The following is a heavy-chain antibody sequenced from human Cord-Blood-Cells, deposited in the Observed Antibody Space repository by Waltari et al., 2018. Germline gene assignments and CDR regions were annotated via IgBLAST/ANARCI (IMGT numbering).Heavy chain of an antibody. CDR3: TTDAAAGTSDY. CDR2: IKSKTDGGTT. V-gene: IGHV3-15*01. Sequence: EVQLVESGGGLVKPGGSLRLSCAASGFTFSNAWMSWVRQAPGKGLEWVGRIKSKTDGGTTDYAAPVKGRFTISRDDSKNTLYLQTNSLKTEDTAVYYCTTDAAAGTSDYWGQGTLVTVSS. D-gene: IGHD6-13*01. J-gene: IGHJ4*02. CDR1: GFTFSNAW.